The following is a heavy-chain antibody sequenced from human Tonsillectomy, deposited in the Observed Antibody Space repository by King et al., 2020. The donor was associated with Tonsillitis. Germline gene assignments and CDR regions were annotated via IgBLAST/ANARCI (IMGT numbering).Heavy chain of an antibody. J-gene: IGHJ4*02. CDR3: ARDGGGYYYDSSGYFDY. Sequence: HVQLQESGPGLVKPSETLSLTCTVSGDSISSYYWSWIRQSPGKGLEWIGYFYYSGSTNFNPSLKSRVAMSVDTSKNQFSLRLSSVTAADTAVYYCARDGGGYYYDSSGYFDYWGQGALVTVSS. D-gene: IGHD3-22*01. CDR1: GDSISSYY. CDR2: FYYSGST. V-gene: IGHV4-59*01.